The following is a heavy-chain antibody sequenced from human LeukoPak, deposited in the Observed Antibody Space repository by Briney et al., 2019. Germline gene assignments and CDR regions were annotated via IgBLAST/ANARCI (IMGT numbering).Heavy chain of an antibody. CDR1: GFTFSNAW. Sequence: PGGSLRLSCAASGFTFSNAWMSWVRQAPGKGLEWVGRIKSKTDGGTTEYAATVKGKFTISRDDSKNTLYLQMNSLKTEDTAVYYCTTEGPDYGDPIDYFDYWGQGTLVTVSS. CDR2: IKSKTDGGTT. D-gene: IGHD4-17*01. CDR3: TTEGPDYGDPIDYFDY. V-gene: IGHV3-15*01. J-gene: IGHJ4*02.